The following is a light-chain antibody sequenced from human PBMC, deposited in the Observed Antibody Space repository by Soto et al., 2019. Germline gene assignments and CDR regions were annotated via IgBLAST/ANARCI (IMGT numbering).Light chain of an antibody. CDR1: SSDIGAGYR. Sequence: QSVLTQPPSVSGAPGERVTISCTGSSSDIGAGYRVRWYQQVPGTAPKLLIYNNTNRPSGVPDRFSGSKSGTSASLAITGLQAEDEADYYCQSYDTNLLSVIFGVGTKLTVL. CDR2: NNT. CDR3: QSYDTNLLSVI. J-gene: IGLJ2*01. V-gene: IGLV1-40*01.